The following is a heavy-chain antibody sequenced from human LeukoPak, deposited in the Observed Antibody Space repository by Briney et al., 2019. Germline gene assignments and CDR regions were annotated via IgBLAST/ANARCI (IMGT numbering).Heavy chain of an antibody. Sequence: PSETLSLTCSVSGGSISEGKYYWGWIRQSPGKGLEWIGSIAFEGTTFHSPSLKSRVTVSVDTSKNQFSLRLTSVTAADTAVYYCARGPRLIPSYYYDTPNWFDPWGQGTLVTVSS. CDR2: IAFEGTT. J-gene: IGHJ5*02. V-gene: IGHV4-39*07. CDR1: GGSISEGKYY. CDR3: ARGPRLIPSYYYDTPNWFDP. D-gene: IGHD3-22*01.